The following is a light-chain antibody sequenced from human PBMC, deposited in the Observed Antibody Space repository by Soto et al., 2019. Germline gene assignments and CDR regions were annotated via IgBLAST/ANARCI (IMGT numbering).Light chain of an antibody. CDR2: AAS. CDR3: QQYGSSPRT. V-gene: IGKV3-20*01. CDR1: QSASDY. J-gene: IGKJ1*01. Sequence: IVLTQSPATLSLSPGERATLCGMASQSASDYLAWYQQKPRQAPRLLIYAASTRAPGIPARFSGSGSGTDFTLTISRMEPEEFAVYWCQQYGSSPRTFAQGTKVDIK.